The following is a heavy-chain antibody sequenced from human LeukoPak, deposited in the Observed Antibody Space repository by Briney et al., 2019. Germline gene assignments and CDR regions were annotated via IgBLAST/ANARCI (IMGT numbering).Heavy chain of an antibody. J-gene: IGHJ5*02. D-gene: IGHD2-2*01. V-gene: IGHV1-18*04. Sequence: ASVKVPCKASGYTFTSYGISWVRQAPGQGLEWMGWISAYNGNTNYAQKLQGRVTMTTDTSTSTAYMELRSLRSDDTAVYYCARNYCSSTSCYPWFDPWGQGTLVTVSS. CDR3: ARNYCSSTSCYPWFDP. CDR2: ISAYNGNT. CDR1: GYTFTSYG.